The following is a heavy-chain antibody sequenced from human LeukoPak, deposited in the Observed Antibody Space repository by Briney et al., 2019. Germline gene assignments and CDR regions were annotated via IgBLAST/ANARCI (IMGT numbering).Heavy chain of an antibody. CDR1: GFTFSSYG. V-gene: IGHV3-30*18. D-gene: IGHD3-16*01. CDR3: AKDTWGQPPDY. CDR2: ISYDGSNK. Sequence: GGSLRLSCAASGFTFSSYGMHWVRQAPGKGLEWVAVISYDGSNKYYADSVKGRFTISRDNSKNTLYLQMNSLRAEDTAVYYCAKDTWGQPPDYWGQGTLVTVSS. J-gene: IGHJ4*02.